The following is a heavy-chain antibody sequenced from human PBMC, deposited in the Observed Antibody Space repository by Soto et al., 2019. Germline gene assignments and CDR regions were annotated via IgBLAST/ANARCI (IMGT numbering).Heavy chain of an antibody. Sequence: ASVKVSCKASGYTFTSYDINWVRQATGQGLAWMGWMNPNSGNTGYAQKFQGRVTMTRNTSISTAYMELSSLRAEDTAVYYCARADSISDAFDIWGQGTMLTVSS. CDR2: MNPNSGNT. CDR3: ARADSISDAFDI. J-gene: IGHJ3*02. D-gene: IGHD6-6*01. V-gene: IGHV1-8*01. CDR1: GYTFTSYD.